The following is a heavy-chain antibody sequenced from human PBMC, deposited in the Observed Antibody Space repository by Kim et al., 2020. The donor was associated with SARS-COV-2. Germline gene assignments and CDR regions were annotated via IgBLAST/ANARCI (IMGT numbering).Heavy chain of an antibody. V-gene: IGHV4-59*01. CDR2: IYYSGST. J-gene: IGHJ3*02. CDR1: GGSISSYY. D-gene: IGHD4-17*01. Sequence: SETLSLTCTVSGGSISSYYWSWIRQPPGKGLEWIGYIYYSGSTNYNPSLKSRVTISVDTSKNQFSLKLSSVTAADTAVYYCAREGGLRWSSGAFDIWGQGTMVTVSS. CDR3: AREGGLRWSSGAFDI.